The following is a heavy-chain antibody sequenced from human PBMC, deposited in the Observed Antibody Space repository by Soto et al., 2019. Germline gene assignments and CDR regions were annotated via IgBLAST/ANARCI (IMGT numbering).Heavy chain of an antibody. D-gene: IGHD2-2*02. CDR3: ARYPSCSSTSCYIWDVSYYYGLDV. J-gene: IGHJ6*02. Sequence: ASVKVSCKASGYTFTGYYMHWVRQAPGQGLEWMGWINPNSGGTNYAQKFQGRVTMTRDTSISTAYMELSRLRSDDTAVYYCARYPSCSSTSCYIWDVSYYYGLDVWGQGTTVTVSS. CDR1: GYTFTGYY. CDR2: INPNSGGT. V-gene: IGHV1-2*02.